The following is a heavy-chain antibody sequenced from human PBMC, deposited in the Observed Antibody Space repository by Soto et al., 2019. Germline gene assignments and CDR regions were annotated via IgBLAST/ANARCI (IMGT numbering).Heavy chain of an antibody. CDR3: ARNGGYDEGYFDY. CDR1: GYSISSSNW. J-gene: IGHJ4*02. V-gene: IGHV4-28*01. D-gene: IGHD5-12*01. Sequence: PSETLSLTCAVSGYSISSSNWWGWIRQPPGKGLEWIGYIYYSGSTYYNPSLKSRVTMSVDTSKNQFSLKLSSVTAVDTAVYYCARNGGYDEGYFDYWGQGTLVT. CDR2: IYYSGST.